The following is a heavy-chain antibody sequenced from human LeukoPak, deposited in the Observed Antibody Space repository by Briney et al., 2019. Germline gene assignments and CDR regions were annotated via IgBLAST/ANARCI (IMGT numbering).Heavy chain of an antibody. V-gene: IGHV3-23*01. CDR2: ISGSGDRI. CDR3: AKSPVYYGSGSQYYFDY. J-gene: IGHJ4*02. Sequence: GGSLRLSCAASGFTFSTYAMSWVRQAPGKGLEWVSGISGSGDRIYYADSVKGRFSISRDNSKNTLYLQTNSLRDGDTAVYYCAKSPVYYGSGSQYYFDYWGRGTLVTVSS. D-gene: IGHD3-10*01. CDR1: GFTFSTYA.